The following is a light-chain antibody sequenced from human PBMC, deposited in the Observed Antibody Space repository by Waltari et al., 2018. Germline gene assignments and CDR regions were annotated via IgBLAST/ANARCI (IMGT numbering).Light chain of an antibody. CDR1: QSLLHSNGYSF. J-gene: IGKJ3*01. V-gene: IGKV2-28*01. CDR3: MQALQTPFT. Sequence: QSLLHSNGYSFVDWDLQKPGRSPQLMIYLGSNRASGVPDRFSGRGSGTDFTLKISRVEAEDVGVYYCMQALQTPFTFGPGTKVDIE. CDR2: LGS.